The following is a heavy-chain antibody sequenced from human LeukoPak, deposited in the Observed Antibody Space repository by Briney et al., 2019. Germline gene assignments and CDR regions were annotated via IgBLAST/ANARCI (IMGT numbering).Heavy chain of an antibody. CDR1: GGSISSSSSY. Sequence: PSETLSLTCTVSGGSISSSSSYWGWIRQPPGKGLEWIGSIYYSGSTYYNPSLKSRVTISVDTSKNQFSLKLSSVTAADTAVYYCARDRSDILTGYSSDYWGQGTLVTVSS. D-gene: IGHD3-9*01. J-gene: IGHJ4*02. CDR3: ARDRSDILTGYSSDY. V-gene: IGHV4-39*07. CDR2: IYYSGST.